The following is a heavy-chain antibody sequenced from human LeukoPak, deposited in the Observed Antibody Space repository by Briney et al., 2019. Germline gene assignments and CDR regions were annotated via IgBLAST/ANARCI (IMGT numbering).Heavy chain of an antibody. CDR1: GGSFSGYY. CDR3: ARGLLGYCSSTSCGGCWFDP. D-gene: IGHD2-2*01. Sequence: SETLSLTCAVYGGSFSGYYGSWIRLPPGKGLEWIGEINHSGSTNYNPSLKSRVTISVDTSKNQFSLKLSSVTAADTAVYYCARGLLGYCSSTSCGGCWFDPWGQETLVTVSS. CDR2: INHSGST. V-gene: IGHV4-34*01. J-gene: IGHJ5*02.